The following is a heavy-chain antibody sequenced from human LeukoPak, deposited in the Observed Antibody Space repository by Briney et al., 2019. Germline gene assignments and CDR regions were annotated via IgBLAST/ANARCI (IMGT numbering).Heavy chain of an antibody. J-gene: IGHJ4*02. CDR2: ISWDGGST. CDR3: AKDIGTTGTTPDY. V-gene: IGHV3-43*01. CDR1: GFTFDDYT. Sequence: GGSLRLSCAASGFTFDDYTMHWVRQAPGKGLEWVSLISWDGGSTYYADSVKGRFTISRDNSKNSLYLQMNSLRTEDTALYYCAKDIGTTGTTPDYWGQGTLVTVSS. D-gene: IGHD1-1*01.